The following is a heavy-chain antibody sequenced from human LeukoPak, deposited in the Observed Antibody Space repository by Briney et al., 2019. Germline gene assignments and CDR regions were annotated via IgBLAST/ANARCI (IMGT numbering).Heavy chain of an antibody. CDR2: IKHDGSDR. Sequence: TGGSLRLSCAASGFTFSTYWMSWVRQAPGKGLEWVANIKHDGSDRSYVDSVRGRFTISRDNGKNLLHLQMNSLRAEDTAVYYCARVVYGSGSYIGPTDYWGQGTLVTVSS. J-gene: IGHJ4*02. CDR3: ARVVYGSGSYIGPTDY. CDR1: GFTFSTYW. V-gene: IGHV3-7*01. D-gene: IGHD3-10*01.